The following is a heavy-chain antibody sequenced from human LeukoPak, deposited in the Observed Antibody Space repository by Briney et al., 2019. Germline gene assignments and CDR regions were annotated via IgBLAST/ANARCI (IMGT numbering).Heavy chain of an antibody. CDR3: AREEDNADEYLREDY. V-gene: IGHV3-7*01. J-gene: IGHJ4*02. CDR2: IKPDGSEK. CDR1: GFTFRSYS. D-gene: IGHD2/OR15-2a*01. Sequence: GGSLRLSCAASGFTFRSYSMNWVRQAPGKGLEWVANIKPDGSEKNYVDSVKGRFTISRDNARNSLFLQMNSLRAEDTAVYYCAREEDNADEYLREDYWGQGTLVTVSS.